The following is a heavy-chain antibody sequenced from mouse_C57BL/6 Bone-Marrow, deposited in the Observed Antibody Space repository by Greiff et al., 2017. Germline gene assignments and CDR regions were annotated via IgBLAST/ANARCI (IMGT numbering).Heavy chain of an antibody. J-gene: IGHJ2*01. D-gene: IGHD4-1*01. V-gene: IGHV1-55*01. CDR3: ARSGPLGRSFDY. Sequence: QVQLKQPGAELVKPGASVKMSCKASGYTFTSYWITWVKQRPGQGLEWIGDIYPTSGRTNYNEKFKSKAILTVDTSSNTAYMQLSSLTSEDSAVFYCARSGPLGRSFDYWGQGPTLTVSS. CDR1: GYTFTSYW. CDR2: IYPTSGRT.